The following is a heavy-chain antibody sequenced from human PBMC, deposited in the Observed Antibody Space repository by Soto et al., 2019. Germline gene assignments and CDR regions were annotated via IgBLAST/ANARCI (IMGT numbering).Heavy chain of an antibody. CDR3: GRGTMTATLWWYFDL. D-gene: IGHD2-21*02. Sequence: QLQLQESGSGLVKPAQTLSLSCAVSGDSINSGGYSWSWLRQPPGKGLEWVGYMYYHGRAYYNPSLRGRVTISGDMSKNQVSLNLTSMTAADTAVYYCGRGTMTATLWWYFDLWGRGILVTVSS. CDR1: GDSINSGGYS. V-gene: IGHV4-30-2*01. J-gene: IGHJ2*01. CDR2: MYYHGRA.